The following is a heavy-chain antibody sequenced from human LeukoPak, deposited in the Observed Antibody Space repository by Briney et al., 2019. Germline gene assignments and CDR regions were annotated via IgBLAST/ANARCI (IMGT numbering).Heavy chain of an antibody. CDR2: ISSSSYI. CDR3: AKSSGCSYVKPPDY. J-gene: IGHJ4*02. Sequence: GGSLRLSCAASGFTFSSYSMNWVRQAPGKGLEWVSSISSSSYIYYADSVKGRFTISRDNAKNSLYLQMNSLRAEDTAVYYCAKSSGCSYVKPPDYWGQGTLVTVSS. CDR1: GFTFSSYS. V-gene: IGHV3-21*01. D-gene: IGHD5-18*01.